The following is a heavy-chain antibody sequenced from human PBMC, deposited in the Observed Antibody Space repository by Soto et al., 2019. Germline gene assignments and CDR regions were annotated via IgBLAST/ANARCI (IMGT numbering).Heavy chain of an antibody. Sequence: GGSLRLSCAASGFTFSSYGMHWVRQAPGKGLEWVAVISYDGSNKYYADSVRGRFTISRDNSKNTLYLQMNSLRAEDTAVYYCAKDPFYYYYGMDVWGQGTTVTVSS. CDR1: GFTFSSYG. CDR3: AKDPFYYYYGMDV. V-gene: IGHV3-30*18. CDR2: ISYDGSNK. J-gene: IGHJ6*02.